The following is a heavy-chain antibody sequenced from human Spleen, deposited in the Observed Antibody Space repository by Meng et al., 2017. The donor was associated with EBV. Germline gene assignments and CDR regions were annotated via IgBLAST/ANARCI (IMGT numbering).Heavy chain of an antibody. J-gene: IGHJ4*02. CDR3: ARVWSADDMPHFDY. CDR1: GASISSSSYY. CDR2: MYYSGST. Sequence: LQDCCPCWGKPSEPLPLTSTAAGASISSSSYYWGWIRQSPGKVLEWIGCMYYSGSTYYNPSCKSRVTISADTSKNQFSLQLGSVTAADTAVYYCARVWSADDMPHFDYWGQGTLVTVSS. V-gene: IGHV4-39*07. D-gene: IGHD3-3*01.